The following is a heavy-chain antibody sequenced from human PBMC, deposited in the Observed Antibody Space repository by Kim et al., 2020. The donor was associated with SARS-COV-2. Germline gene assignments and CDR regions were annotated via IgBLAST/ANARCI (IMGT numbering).Heavy chain of an antibody. V-gene: IGHV4-39*01. D-gene: IGHD6-13*01. J-gene: IGHJ4*02. Sequence: TYYNPSLKSRVTISVDTSNNQFSLKLSSVTAADTAVYYCARGKAAAVTGYWGQGTLVTVSS. CDR3: ARGKAAAVTGY. CDR2: T.